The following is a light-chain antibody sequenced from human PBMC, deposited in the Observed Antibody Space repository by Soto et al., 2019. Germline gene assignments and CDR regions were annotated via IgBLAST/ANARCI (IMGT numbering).Light chain of an antibody. V-gene: IGKV3-20*01. Sequence: EIVLTQSPGTLSLSPGERATLSCRASQSVDSTYLAWYQQKPGQATRLLIYAASSRAAGIPDRFSGSGSGTDLTLTISRLEPEDFAVYYCQQYDTSPPLYTFGQGTKLEIK. CDR3: QQYDTSPPLYT. CDR2: AAS. CDR1: QSVDSTY. J-gene: IGKJ2*01.